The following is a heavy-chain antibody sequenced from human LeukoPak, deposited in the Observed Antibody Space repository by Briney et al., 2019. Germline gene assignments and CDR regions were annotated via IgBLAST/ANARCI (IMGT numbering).Heavy chain of an antibody. V-gene: IGHV1-18*03. D-gene: IGHD5-18*01. CDR3: ARGFNYGYFDY. J-gene: IGHJ4*02. Sequence: GASVKVSCKASGYTFTSYGISWVRQAPGQGLEWMGWINAGNNKTKYSQELQGRVTITTDTSANTAYMELSSLRSEDMAVYYCARGFNYGYFDYWGQGSLVTVSS. CDR1: GYTFTSYG. CDR2: INAGNNKT.